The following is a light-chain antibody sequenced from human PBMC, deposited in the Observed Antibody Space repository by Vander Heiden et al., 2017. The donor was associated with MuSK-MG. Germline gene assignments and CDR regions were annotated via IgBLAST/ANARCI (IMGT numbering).Light chain of an antibody. CDR2: YDS. J-gene: IGLJ2*01. CDR3: YSTDSSSTQRV. V-gene: IGLV3-10*01. CDR1: ALPKKY. Sequence: SYALTQPPSVSVSPGQTAKITCSGDALPKKYASWYQQKSGQAPVLVIYYDSKRPSGIPERLSCSSSATTATSPTSGAQVEDEADDYCYSTDSSSTQRVFGGGTRLTVL.